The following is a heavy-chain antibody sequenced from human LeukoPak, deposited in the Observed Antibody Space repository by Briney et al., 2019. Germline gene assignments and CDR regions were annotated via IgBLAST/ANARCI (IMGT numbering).Heavy chain of an antibody. Sequence: GASVKVSCKASGYTFTGYYMHWVRQAPGQGLEWMGWINPNSGGTNHAQKFQGRVTMTRDTSISTAYMELSRLRSDDTAVYYCAREPDQYYYDSSGYLNYWGQGTLVTVSS. CDR3: AREPDQYYYDSSGYLNY. CDR2: INPNSGGT. D-gene: IGHD3-22*01. J-gene: IGHJ4*02. V-gene: IGHV1-2*02. CDR1: GYTFTGYY.